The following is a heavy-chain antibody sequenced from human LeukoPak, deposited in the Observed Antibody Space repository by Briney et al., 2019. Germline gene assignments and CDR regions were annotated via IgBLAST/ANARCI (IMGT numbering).Heavy chain of an antibody. D-gene: IGHD4-17*01. J-gene: IGHJ1*01. CDR2: ISSSGNTI. CDR1: GFTFSSYE. V-gene: IGHV3-48*03. CDR3: ARVNDYGDYGDFQH. Sequence: SGGSLRLSCAASGFTFSSYEMNWVRQAPGKGLEWVSYISSSGNTIYYADSVKGRFTISRDNAKNSLYLQMNSLRAEDTAVYYCARVNDYGDYGDFQHWGQGTLVTVSS.